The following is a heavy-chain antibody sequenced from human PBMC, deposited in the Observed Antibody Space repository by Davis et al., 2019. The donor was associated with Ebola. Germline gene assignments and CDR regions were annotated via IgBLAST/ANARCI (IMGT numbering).Heavy chain of an antibody. V-gene: IGHV3-23*01. Sequence: GESLKISCAASGFTFSSYAMSWVRQAPGKGLEWVSAISGSGGSTYYADSVKGRFTISRDNSKNTLYLQMNSLRAEDTAVYYCAKDKQLAYFDYWGQGTLVTVSS. D-gene: IGHD6-6*01. J-gene: IGHJ4*02. CDR2: ISGSGGST. CDR3: AKDKQLAYFDY. CDR1: GFTFSSYA.